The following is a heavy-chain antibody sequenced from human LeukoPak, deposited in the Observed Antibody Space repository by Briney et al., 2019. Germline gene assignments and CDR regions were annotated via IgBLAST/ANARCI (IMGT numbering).Heavy chain of an antibody. V-gene: IGHV3-7*04. CDR2: IKQDGSEK. D-gene: IGHD3-10*01. Sequence: GGSLRLSCAASGFSFRSFGITWVRQAPGRGLEWVANIKQDGSEKYYVDSVKGRFTISRDNVKKSLSLQMGYLRAEDTAVYYCARDGPGARDGSSFFGVPGSWGQGTLVTVSS. J-gene: IGHJ5*02. CDR3: ARDGPGARDGSSFFGVPGS. CDR1: GFSFRSFG.